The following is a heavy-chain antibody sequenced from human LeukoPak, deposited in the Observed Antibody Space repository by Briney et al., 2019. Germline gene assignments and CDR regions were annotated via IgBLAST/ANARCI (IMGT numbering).Heavy chain of an antibody. V-gene: IGHV4-34*01. CDR2: INHSGST. CDR3: ARASPTYYDFWSGYYHPYYFDY. Sequence: SETLSLTCAVYGGSFSGYYWSWIRQPPGKGLEWIGEINHSGSTNYNPSLKSRVTISVDTSKNQFSLKLSSVTAADTAVYYCARASPTYYDFWSGYYHPYYFDYWGQGTLVTVSS. CDR1: GGSFSGYY. J-gene: IGHJ4*02. D-gene: IGHD3-3*01.